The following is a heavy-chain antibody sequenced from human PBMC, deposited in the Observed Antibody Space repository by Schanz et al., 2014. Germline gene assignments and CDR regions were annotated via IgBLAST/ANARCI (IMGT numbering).Heavy chain of an antibody. Sequence: QILLVQPGPEVKKPGASVKVSCKASGYTFTSHGISWVRQAPGQGLEWMGRIIPVLAIADYAQRFQDRVRITADKSTSTAYMELSSLRSDDTAVYYCARGGGPEDVFDIWGQGTILTVSS. J-gene: IGHJ3*02. D-gene: IGHD5-12*01. CDR3: ARGGGPEDVFDI. CDR1: GYTFTSHG. CDR2: IIPVLAIA. V-gene: IGHV1-69*04.